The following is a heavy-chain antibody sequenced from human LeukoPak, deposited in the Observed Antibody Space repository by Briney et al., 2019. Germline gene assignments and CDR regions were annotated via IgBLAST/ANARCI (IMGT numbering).Heavy chain of an antibody. V-gene: IGHV1-2*02. CDR3: ARDPAGRPPGVEDNYYYYYMDV. D-gene: IGHD3-10*01. Sequence: ASVKVSCKASGYTFTGYYMHWVRQAPGQGLEWMGWINPNSGGTNYAQKFQGRVTMTRDTSISTAYMELSRLRSDDTAVYYCARDPAGRPPGVEDNYYYYYMDVWGKGTTVTVSS. J-gene: IGHJ6*03. CDR2: INPNSGGT. CDR1: GYTFTGYY.